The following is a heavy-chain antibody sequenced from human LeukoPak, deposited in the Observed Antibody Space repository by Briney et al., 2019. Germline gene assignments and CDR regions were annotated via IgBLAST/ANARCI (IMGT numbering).Heavy chain of an antibody. D-gene: IGHD6-6*01. CDR2: IYHSGST. Sequence: SETLSLTCTVSGYSISSGYYWGWIRQPPGKGLEWIGSIYHSGSTYYNPSLKSRVTISVDTSKNQFSLKLSSVTAADTAVYYCAREARPDYYYYMDVWGKGTTVTVSS. V-gene: IGHV4-38-2*02. J-gene: IGHJ6*03. CDR3: AREARPDYYYYMDV. CDR1: GYSISSGYY.